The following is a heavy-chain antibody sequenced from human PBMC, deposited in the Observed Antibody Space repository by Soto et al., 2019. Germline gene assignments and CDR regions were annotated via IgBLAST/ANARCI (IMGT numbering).Heavy chain of an antibody. CDR3: ARFYGYCSGGSCYGGWYYYYMDV. CDR1: GYSFSDYW. CDR2: IYPGDSDT. Sequence: ESLKISWKGSGYSFSDYWIVWVRQMQGKGLEWMGIIYPGDSDTRYSPSFQGQVTTSADKSISTAYMQWSSLKVSDTAMYYCARFYGYCSGGSCYGGWYYYYMDVWGKGTTVTVPS. D-gene: IGHD2-15*01. J-gene: IGHJ6*03. V-gene: IGHV5-51*01.